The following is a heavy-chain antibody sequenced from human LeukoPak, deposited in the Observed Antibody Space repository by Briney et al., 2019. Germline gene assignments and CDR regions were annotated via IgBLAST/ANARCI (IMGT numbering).Heavy chain of an antibody. Sequence: PSETLSLTCAVYGGSFSGYYWSWIRQPPGKGLELIGEINHSGSTNYNPSLKSRVTISVDTSKNQFSLKLSSVTAADTAVYYCARGVLLWFGESLSYNWFDPWGQGTLVTVSS. CDR2: INHSGST. V-gene: IGHV4-34*01. J-gene: IGHJ5*02. D-gene: IGHD3-10*01. CDR3: ARGVLLWFGESLSYNWFDP. CDR1: GGSFSGYY.